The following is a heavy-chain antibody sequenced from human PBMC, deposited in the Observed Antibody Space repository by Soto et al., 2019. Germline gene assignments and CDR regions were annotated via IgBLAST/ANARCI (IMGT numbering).Heavy chain of an antibody. Sequence: PSETLSLTCTVSGGSISSGGYYWSWIRQHPGKGLEWIGYIYYSGSTYYNPSLKSRVTISVDTSKNQFSLKLSSVTAADTAVYYCARVTISGIVAYWGQGTLVTVSS. J-gene: IGHJ4*02. CDR2: IYYSGST. CDR1: GGSISSGGYY. CDR3: ARVTISGIVAY. V-gene: IGHV4-31*03. D-gene: IGHD1-26*01.